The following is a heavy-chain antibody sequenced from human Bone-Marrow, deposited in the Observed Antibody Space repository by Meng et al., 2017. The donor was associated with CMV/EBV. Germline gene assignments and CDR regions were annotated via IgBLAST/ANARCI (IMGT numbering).Heavy chain of an antibody. Sequence: QVQRGGVGVRVVQLGRFLRLSCAASGFTFSSYAMHWVRQARGKGLEWVAVISYDGSNKYYADSVKGRFTISRDNSKNTLYLQMNSLRAVDTAVYYCARGGELFDYWGQGTLVTVSS. CDR2: ISYDGSNK. CDR1: GFTFSSYA. D-gene: IGHD4-17*01. V-gene: IGHV3-30-3*01. J-gene: IGHJ4*02. CDR3: ARGGELFDY.